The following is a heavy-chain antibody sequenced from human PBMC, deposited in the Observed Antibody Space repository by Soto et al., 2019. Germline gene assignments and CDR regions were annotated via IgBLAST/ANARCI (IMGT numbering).Heavy chain of an antibody. D-gene: IGHD5-12*01. CDR1: GFTFSGYG. CDR3: AREGKDIVATIRPYYFDY. Sequence: QVQLVECGGGVVQPGRSLRLSCATSGFTFSGYGMHWVRQAPGKGLEWVAVIWYDGSNKYYADSVKGRFTISRDNSKNTLYLQMNSLRAEDTAVYYCAREGKDIVATIRPYYFDYWGQGTLVTVSS. J-gene: IGHJ4*02. CDR2: IWYDGSNK. V-gene: IGHV3-33*01.